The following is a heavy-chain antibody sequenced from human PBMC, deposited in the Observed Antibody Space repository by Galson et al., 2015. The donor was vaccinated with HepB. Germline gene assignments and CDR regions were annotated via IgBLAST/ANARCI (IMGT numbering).Heavy chain of an antibody. CDR3: ARKSSSWYGWFDP. V-gene: IGHV5-51*03. CDR1: GYSFTNYW. J-gene: IGHJ5*02. CDR2: IYPGDSDT. Sequence: QSGAEVKKPGESLKISCKGSGYSFTNYWIAWVRQMPGKGLEWMGIIYPGDSDTRYSPSFQGQVTISADKSLNTAYLQWSSLKASDSAIYYCARKSSSWYGWFDPWGQGTLVTVSS. D-gene: IGHD6-13*01.